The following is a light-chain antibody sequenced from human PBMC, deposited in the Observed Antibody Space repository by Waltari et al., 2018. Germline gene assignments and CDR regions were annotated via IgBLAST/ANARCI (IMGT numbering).Light chain of an antibody. V-gene: IGKV3-15*01. CDR1: QSIRSN. Sequence: EIVMTQSPATLSVSPGESATLSCRASQSIRSNLAWYQQKPGQAPRLLSYGASTRATCVPARFSGSGSGTEFSLTISSLQSEDFAVYYCQQYNAWPPWTFCQGTKVEIK. CDR3: QQYNAWPPWT. J-gene: IGKJ1*01. CDR2: GAS.